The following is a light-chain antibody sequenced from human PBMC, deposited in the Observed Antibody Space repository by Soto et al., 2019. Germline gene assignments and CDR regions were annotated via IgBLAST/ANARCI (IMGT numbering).Light chain of an antibody. CDR1: QSFSSN. J-gene: IGKJ1*01. V-gene: IGKV3-15*01. CDR2: GAS. Sequence: EIVMTQSPATLSVSPGERATLACRASQSFSSNLAWYQQKPGQAPRLLIYGASTRATGIPARFSGSGYWTEFTLTISSLQSEDFAVYYGQQYNNWPPWTFGQGTKVEIK. CDR3: QQYNNWPPWT.